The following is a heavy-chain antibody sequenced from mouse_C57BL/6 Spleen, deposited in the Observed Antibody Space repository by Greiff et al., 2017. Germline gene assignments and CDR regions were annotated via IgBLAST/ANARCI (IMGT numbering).Heavy chain of an antibody. D-gene: IGHD2-12*01. Sequence: QVQLQQPGAELVKPGASVKMSCKASGYTFTSYWITWVKQRPGQGLEWIGDIYPGSGSTNYNEKFKSKATLTVDTSSSTAYMQLSSLTSEDSAFYYCERSHYNSEVARDYWGQETSVTVSS. CDR2: IYPGSGST. J-gene: IGHJ4*01. CDR3: ERSHYNSEVARDY. V-gene: IGHV1-55*01. CDR1: GYTFTSYW.